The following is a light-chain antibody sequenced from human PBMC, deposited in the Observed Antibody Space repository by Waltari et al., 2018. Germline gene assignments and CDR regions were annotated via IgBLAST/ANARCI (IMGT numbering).Light chain of an antibody. J-gene: IGKJ1*01. CDR1: QSLSISY. CDR2: DAS. CDR3: QHFGASPT. Sequence: IVMTQSPGTLSLPPGERATLYCTASQSLSISYLAWYQQKAGQAPRLLIYDASIRAAGIPDRFTGSYSGTNLTLTINRLEPEDSAMYYCQHFGASPTFGQGTKVDI. V-gene: IGKV3-20*01.